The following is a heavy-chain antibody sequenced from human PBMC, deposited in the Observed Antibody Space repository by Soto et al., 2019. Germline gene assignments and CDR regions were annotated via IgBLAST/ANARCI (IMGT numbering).Heavy chain of an antibody. D-gene: IGHD1-1*01. CDR1: GFTFSDHY. Sequence: GGSLRLSCAASGFTFSDHYMDWVRQAPGKGLEWVGRTRNKANSYTTEYAASVKGRFTISRDDSKNSLYLQMNSLKTEDTAVYYCAREKYIYYFDYWGQGTLVTVSS. CDR2: TRNKANSYTT. CDR3: AREKYIYYFDY. V-gene: IGHV3-72*01. J-gene: IGHJ4*02.